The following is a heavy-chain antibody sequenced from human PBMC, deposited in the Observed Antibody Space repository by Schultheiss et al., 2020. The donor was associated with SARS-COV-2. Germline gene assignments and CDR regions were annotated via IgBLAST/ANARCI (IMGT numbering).Heavy chain of an antibody. Sequence: SETLSLTCTVYGGSFSGYYWSWIRQPPGKGLEWIGEINHSGSTNYNPSLKSRVTISVDTSKNQFSLKLSSVTAADTAVYYCARATDFWSATYAFDIWGQGTMVTVSS. V-gene: IGHV4-34*01. CDR3: ARATDFWSATYAFDI. CDR1: GGSFSGYY. CDR2: INHSGST. J-gene: IGHJ3*02. D-gene: IGHD3-3*01.